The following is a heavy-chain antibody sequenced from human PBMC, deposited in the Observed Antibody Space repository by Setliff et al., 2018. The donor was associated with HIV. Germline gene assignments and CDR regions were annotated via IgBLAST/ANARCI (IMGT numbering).Heavy chain of an antibody. J-gene: IGHJ4*02. CDR1: GYSITSGYS. V-gene: IGHV4-38-2*02. D-gene: IGHD2-8*02. Sequence: SETLSLTCAVSGYSITSGYSWGWIRQSPGKGLEWIGNAYHSGRTYYNPSLKSRVAMSIDTSKNQFSLRLTSVTAADTAVYYCARDRSSYWYLGSWGRGTLVTVSS. CDR3: ARDRSSYWYLGS. CDR2: AYHSGRT.